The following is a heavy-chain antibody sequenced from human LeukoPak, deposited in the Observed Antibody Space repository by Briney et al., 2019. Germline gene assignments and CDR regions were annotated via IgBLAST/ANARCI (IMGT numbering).Heavy chain of an antibody. CDR2: IYPGDSDT. CDR3: ARLPDYGGNIDY. V-gene: IGHV5-51*01. J-gene: IGHJ4*02. D-gene: IGHD4-23*01. CDR1: GYSFTNYW. Sequence: HGESLKISCKGSGYSFTNYWIGWVRQMPGKGLEWMGIIYPGDSDTRYSPSFQGQVTISADKSISTAYLQWSSLEASGTAMYYCARLPDYGGNIDYWGQGTLVTVSS.